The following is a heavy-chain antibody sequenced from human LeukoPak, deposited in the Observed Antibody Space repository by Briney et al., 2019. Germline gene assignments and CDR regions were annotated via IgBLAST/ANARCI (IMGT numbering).Heavy chain of an antibody. D-gene: IGHD3-22*01. J-gene: IGHJ4*02. CDR2: INPSGGST. CDR1: GYTFTGYY. CDR3: ARGTYYDSSGLMGGY. V-gene: IGHV1-46*01. Sequence: ASVKVSCKASGYTFTGYYMHWVRQAPGQGLEWMGIINPSGGSTSYAQKFQGRVTMTRDMSTSTVYMELSSLRSEDTAVYSCARGTYYDSSGLMGGYWGQGTLVTVSS.